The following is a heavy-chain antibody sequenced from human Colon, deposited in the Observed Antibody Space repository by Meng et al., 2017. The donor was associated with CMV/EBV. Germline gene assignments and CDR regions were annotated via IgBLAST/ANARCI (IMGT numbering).Heavy chain of an antibody. Sequence: SGDAIGSGNWWNWVRQDPGKGLEWIGEMFHSGDTNYNPSLRSRMSISLDRSKNQVSLILSSVTAADSAVYYCATARSGCSSDSCFLENWGRGTLVTVSS. CDR2: MFHSGDT. D-gene: IGHD3-3*01. V-gene: IGHV4-4*02. J-gene: IGHJ4*02. CDR3: ATARSGCSSDSCFLEN. CDR1: GDAIGSGNW.